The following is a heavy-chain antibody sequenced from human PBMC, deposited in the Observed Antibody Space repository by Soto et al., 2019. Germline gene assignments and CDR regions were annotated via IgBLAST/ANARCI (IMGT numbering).Heavy chain of an antibody. CDR2: IYHSGST. J-gene: IGHJ5*02. CDR3: ARDLEYYYGSGTNWFDP. CDR1: GGSISSSNW. D-gene: IGHD3-10*01. V-gene: IGHV4-4*02. Sequence: SETLSLTCAVSGGSISSSNWWSWVRQPPGKGLEWIGEIYHSGSTNYNPSPKSRVTISVDKSKNQFSLKLSSVTAADTAVYYCARDLEYYYGSGTNWFDPWGQGTLVTVSS.